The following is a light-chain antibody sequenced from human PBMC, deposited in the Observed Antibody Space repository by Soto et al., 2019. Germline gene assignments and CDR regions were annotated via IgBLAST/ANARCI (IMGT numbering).Light chain of an antibody. CDR1: QSISNW. CDR3: QQHNSFSIT. Sequence: DIQMTQSPSTLSASVGDRVTITCRASQSISNWLAWYQQKPGKAPKILIYKTSSLESGVPSRFSGSGSGTEFTLTINSLQADDFATYYCQQHNSFSITFGQGTDWRL. V-gene: IGKV1-5*03. J-gene: IGKJ5*01. CDR2: KTS.